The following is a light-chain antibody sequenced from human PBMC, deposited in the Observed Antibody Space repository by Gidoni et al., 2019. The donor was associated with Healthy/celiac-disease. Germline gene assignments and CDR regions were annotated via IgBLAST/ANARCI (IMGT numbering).Light chain of an antibody. J-gene: IGKJ4*01. CDR1: QRISSW. V-gene: IGKV1-5*03. Sequence: DIQMTQSPSTLSASVGDRVTITCRASQRISSWLAWYQQKPGEAPKLLIYKASSLESGVPSRFSGSGSGTEFTLTISSLQPDDFATYYCQQYNSYSTFGGXTKVEIK. CDR2: KAS. CDR3: QQYNSYST.